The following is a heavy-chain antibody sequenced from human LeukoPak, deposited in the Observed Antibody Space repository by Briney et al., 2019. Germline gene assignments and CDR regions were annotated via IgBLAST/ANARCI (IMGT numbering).Heavy chain of an antibody. CDR2: INPNSGDT. CDR3: ARGGLRVMVYRLYYMDV. V-gene: IGHV1-2*02. CDR1: GYTFTSYF. J-gene: IGHJ6*03. D-gene: IGHD2-8*01. Sequence: ASVKVSCKASGYTFTSYFMHWVRQAPGQGLEWMGWINPNSGDTKYAQKFQGRVTMTRDTSISTAYMELTRLRSDDTAVYYCARGGLRVMVYRLYYMDVWGKGTTVTVSS.